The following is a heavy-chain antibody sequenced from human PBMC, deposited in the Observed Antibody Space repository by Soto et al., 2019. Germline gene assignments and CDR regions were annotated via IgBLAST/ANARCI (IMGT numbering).Heavy chain of an antibody. J-gene: IGHJ5*02. V-gene: IGHV3-33*01. Sequence: GGSLRLSCAASGFTFSSYGMHWVRQAPGKGLEWVAVIWYDGSNKYYADSVKGRFTISRDNSKNTLYLQMNSLRAEDTAVYYCARDSSVSIAAAGTGWFDPWGQGTLVTVSS. CDR1: GFTFSSYG. D-gene: IGHD6-13*01. CDR2: IWYDGSNK. CDR3: ARDSSVSIAAAGTGWFDP.